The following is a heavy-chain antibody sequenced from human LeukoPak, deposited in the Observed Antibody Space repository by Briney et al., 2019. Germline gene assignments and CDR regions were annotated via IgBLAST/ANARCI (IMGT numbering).Heavy chain of an antibody. V-gene: IGHV1-46*01. J-gene: IGHJ6*03. Sequence: GASVKVSCKASGYTFTSYYMHWVRQAPGQGLEWMGIINPSGGSTSYAQKFQGRVTMTRDTSTSTVYMELSSLRSEDTAVYYCARDIHGITTPSYMDVSGKGTTVTVSS. D-gene: IGHD3-3*01. CDR3: ARDIHGITTPSYMDV. CDR2: INPSGGST. CDR1: GYTFTSYY.